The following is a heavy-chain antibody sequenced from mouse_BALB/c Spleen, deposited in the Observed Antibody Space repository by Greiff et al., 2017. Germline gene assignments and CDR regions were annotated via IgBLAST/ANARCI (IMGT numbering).Heavy chain of an antibody. J-gene: IGHJ2*01. CDR2: ISSGGGST. D-gene: IGHD2-14*01. V-gene: IGHV5-12-1*01. Sequence: EVQLVESGGGLVKPGGSLKLSCAASGFAFSSYDMSWVRQTPEKRLEWVAYISSGGGSTYYPDTVKGRFTISRDNAKNTLYLQMSSLKSEDTAMYYCARHGYDALDYWGQGTTLTVSS. CDR1: GFAFSSYD. CDR3: ARHGYDALDY.